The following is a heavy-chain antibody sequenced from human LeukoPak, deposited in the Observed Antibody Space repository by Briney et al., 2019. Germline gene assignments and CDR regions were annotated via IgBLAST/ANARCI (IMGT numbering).Heavy chain of an antibody. Sequence: SETLSLTCTVSWGSISNYYWSWIQQPAGKGLEWIGRIYAGGNTDHNPSLKSRVTMSVDSSKNQFSLRLSSVAAADTAVYYCAREHKVYDGDGYYYGYWGQGTLVTVSS. D-gene: IGHD2-21*02. V-gene: IGHV4-4*07. CDR2: IYAGGNT. CDR1: WGSISNYY. J-gene: IGHJ4*02. CDR3: AREHKVYDGDGYYYGY.